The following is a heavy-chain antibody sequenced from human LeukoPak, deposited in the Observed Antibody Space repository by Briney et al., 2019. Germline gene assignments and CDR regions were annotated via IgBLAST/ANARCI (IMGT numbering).Heavy chain of an antibody. CDR2: ISSSSSYI. V-gene: IGHV3-21*01. J-gene: IGHJ5*02. D-gene: IGHD1-26*01. Sequence: PGGSLRLSCVASGFTFSSFAMAWVRQAPGKGLEWVSSISSSSSYIYYADSVKGRFTISRDNAKNSLYLQMNSLRAEDTAVYYCASYPIVGPTGWFDPWGQGTLVTVSS. CDR1: GFTFSSFA. CDR3: ASYPIVGPTGWFDP.